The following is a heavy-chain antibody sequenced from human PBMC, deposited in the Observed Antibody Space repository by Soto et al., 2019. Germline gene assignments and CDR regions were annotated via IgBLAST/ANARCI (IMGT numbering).Heavy chain of an antibody. CDR1: GDSITTSGYY. V-gene: IGHV4-61*08. CDR2: IYYSGST. CDR3: ARGTQSGSYYYNWFDP. Sequence: PSETLSLTCNVSGDSITTSGYYWSWIRQPPGKGLEWIGYIYYSGSTNYNPSLKSRVTISVDTSKNQFSLKLSSVTAADTAVYYCARGTQSGSYYYNWFDPWGQGTLVTSPQ. J-gene: IGHJ5*02. D-gene: IGHD1-26*01.